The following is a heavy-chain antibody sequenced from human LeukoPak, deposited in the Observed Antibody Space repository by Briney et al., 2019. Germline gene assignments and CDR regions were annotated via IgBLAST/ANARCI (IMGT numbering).Heavy chain of an antibody. CDR3: ARSLYGSGSYDKGDGYFDY. D-gene: IGHD3-10*01. CDR2: IKQDGNEK. Sequence: PGGSLRLSCAASGFTFSSHWMTWVRQALGKGREWVATIKQDGNEKHYVDSVKGRFTISRDNAKNSLYLQMNSLRAEDTAVYYCARSLYGSGSYDKGDGYFDYWGQGTLVTVSS. J-gene: IGHJ4*02. CDR1: GFTFSSHW. V-gene: IGHV3-7*01.